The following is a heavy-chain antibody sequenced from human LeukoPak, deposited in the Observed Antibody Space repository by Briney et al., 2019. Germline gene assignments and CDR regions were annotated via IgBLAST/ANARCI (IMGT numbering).Heavy chain of an antibody. Sequence: PSETLSLTCTVSGGSVSSGSYYWSWIRQPPGKGLEWIGYVYYSGSTNCHPSLKSRVTISVDTSKNQFSLKLTSVTAADTAVYYCARIFAYGSGSYYQFDYWGQGTLVTVSS. CDR1: GGSVSSGSYY. CDR2: VYYSGST. D-gene: IGHD3-10*01. J-gene: IGHJ4*02. V-gene: IGHV4-61*01. CDR3: ARIFAYGSGSYYQFDY.